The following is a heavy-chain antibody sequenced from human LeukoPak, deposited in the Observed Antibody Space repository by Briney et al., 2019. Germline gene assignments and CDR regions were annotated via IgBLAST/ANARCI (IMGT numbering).Heavy chain of an antibody. CDR2: IYYSGST. Sequence: PSETLSLTCTVSGGSISSSSYYWGWIRQPPGKGLEWIGSIYYSGSTYYNPSLKSRVTISVDTSKNQFSLKLSSVTAADTAVYYCARGSREWLRNYYYYYMDVWGKGTTVTVSS. CDR3: ARGSREWLRNYYYYYMDV. V-gene: IGHV4-39*01. J-gene: IGHJ6*03. D-gene: IGHD5-12*01. CDR1: GGSISSSSYY.